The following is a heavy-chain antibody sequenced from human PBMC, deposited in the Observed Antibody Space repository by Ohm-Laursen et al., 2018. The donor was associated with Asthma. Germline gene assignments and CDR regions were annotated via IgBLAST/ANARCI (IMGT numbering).Heavy chain of an antibody. J-gene: IGHJ1*01. CDR1: GFSVSRHF. D-gene: IGHD1-26*01. V-gene: IGHV3-53*01. CDR2: IYPGGAT. Sequence: SLRLSCAASGFSVSRHFMNWIRQGPEKGLEWVSDIYPGGATFYADSVRGRFTTSRDNAKNLVYLQMDSLRVDDTALYYCARIGPEWELPGREYSLHHWGEGTLVTVSS. CDR3: ARIGPEWELPGREYSLHH.